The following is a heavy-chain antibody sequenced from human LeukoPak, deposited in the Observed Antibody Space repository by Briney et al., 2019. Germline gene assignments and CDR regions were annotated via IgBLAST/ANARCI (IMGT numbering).Heavy chain of an antibody. CDR3: ARRSLSSGYLFDAFDI. V-gene: IGHV4-59*13. CDR2: THDSGNS. J-gene: IGHJ3*02. D-gene: IGHD3-22*01. CDR1: GGSITNNY. Sequence: SETLSLTCTVSGGSITNNYWAWIRQPPGKGLEWIGYTHDSGNSNYNPSLRSRVTISIDTSKNQFSLKLTSVTAADTAVYYCARRSLSSGYLFDAFDIWGQGTMVTVSS.